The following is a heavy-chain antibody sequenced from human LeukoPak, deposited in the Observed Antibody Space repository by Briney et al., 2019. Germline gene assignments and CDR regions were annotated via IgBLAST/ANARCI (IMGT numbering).Heavy chain of an antibody. V-gene: IGHV3-30-3*01. J-gene: IGHJ4*02. D-gene: IGHD3-16*01. CDR1: GFTFSSYA. CDR2: ISYDGGNK. CDR3: ARDRLRLGELFRLFDY. Sequence: GGSLRLSCAAFGFTFSSYAMHWVRQAPGKGLEWVAVISYDGGNKYYADSVKGRFTISRDNSKNTLYLQMNSLRAEDTAVYYCARDRLRLGELFRLFDYWGQGTLVTVSS.